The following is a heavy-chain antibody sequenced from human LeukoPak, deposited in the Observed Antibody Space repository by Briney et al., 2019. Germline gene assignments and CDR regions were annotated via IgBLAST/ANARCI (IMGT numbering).Heavy chain of an antibody. CDR3: ARRTFKLERRSFWFDP. Sequence: SETLSLTCSVSGGSITTDYWSWIRQPPGKGLEWIGYIYYSGSTNYNPPLKSRVTISVDTSKNQFSLKLSSVTAADTAVYYCARRTFKLERRSFWFDPWGQGTLVTVSS. V-gene: IGHV4-59*01. CDR1: GGSITTDY. J-gene: IGHJ5*02. D-gene: IGHD1-1*01. CDR2: IYYSGST.